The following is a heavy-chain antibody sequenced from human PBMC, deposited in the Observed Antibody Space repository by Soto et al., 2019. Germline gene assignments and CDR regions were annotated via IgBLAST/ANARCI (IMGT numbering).Heavy chain of an antibody. CDR1: GYTFATYW. V-gene: IGHV5-51*01. Sequence: GESLKISCKGSGYTFATYWMGWLRQKPGKDLEWIGIIYPDDSDTRYNPSFQGQVTISADKSITTAYLQWSSLKASDTAIFYCARHLNRFYYGLDAWGQGTTVTVSS. D-gene: IGHD3-9*01. CDR2: IYPDDSDT. J-gene: IGHJ6*02. CDR3: ARHLNRFYYGLDA.